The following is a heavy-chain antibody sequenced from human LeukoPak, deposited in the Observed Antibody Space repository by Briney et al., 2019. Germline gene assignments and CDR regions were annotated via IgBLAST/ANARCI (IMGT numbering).Heavy chain of an antibody. V-gene: IGHV4-4*07. CDR3: ASTRYFDWSYAV. CDR2: IYTSGST. Sequence: SETLSLTCTVSGGSISRYYWSWIRQPPGKGLEWIGRIYTSGSTNYNPSLNSRVTMSVDTSKNQFSLKLSSVAAADTAVYYCASTRYFDWSYAVWGQGTLVTVSS. CDR1: GGSISRYY. J-gene: IGHJ4*02. D-gene: IGHD3-9*01.